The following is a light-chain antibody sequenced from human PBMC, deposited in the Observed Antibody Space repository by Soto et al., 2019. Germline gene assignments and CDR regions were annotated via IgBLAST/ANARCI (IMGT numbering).Light chain of an antibody. V-gene: IGKV3-15*01. CDR3: QQYNNWPLYT. J-gene: IGKJ2*01. Sequence: EIGMTQSQATLSVSPGERATLSCMASQSVSSNLAGYQQKPCQAPRLLIYGASTRATGIPARFSGSGSGTEFTLTISSLQSEDVAVYYCQQYNNWPLYTFGQGTQLEVK. CDR2: GAS. CDR1: QSVSSN.